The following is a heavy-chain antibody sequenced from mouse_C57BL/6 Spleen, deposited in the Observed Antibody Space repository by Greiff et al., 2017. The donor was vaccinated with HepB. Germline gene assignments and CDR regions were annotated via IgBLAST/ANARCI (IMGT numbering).Heavy chain of an antibody. J-gene: IGHJ1*03. V-gene: IGHV5-17*01. CDR3: AREGNYYGSTWYFDV. CDR1: GFTFSDYG. Sequence: EVMLVESGGGLVKPGGSLKLSCAASGFTFSDYGMHWVRQAPEKGLEWVAYISSGSSTIYYADTVKGRFTISRDNAKNTLFLQMTSLRSEDTAMYYCAREGNYYGSTWYFDVWGTGTTVTVSS. CDR2: ISSGSSTI. D-gene: IGHD1-1*01.